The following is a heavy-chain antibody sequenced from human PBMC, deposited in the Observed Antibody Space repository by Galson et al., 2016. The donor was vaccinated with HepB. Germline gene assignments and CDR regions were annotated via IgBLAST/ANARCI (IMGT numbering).Heavy chain of an antibody. CDR1: GYTFTGYY. CDR2: INPTSGGT. V-gene: IGHV1-2*04. D-gene: IGHD3-10*01. Sequence: SVKVSCKASGYTFTGYYMHWVRQAPGQGLEWMGWINPTSGGTNYAQRFQGWVSMTRDMSISTAFMELSRLKSDDTAVHYCARAKSMVRGVIKVYYGLDVWGQGTTVTVSS. CDR3: ARAKSMVRGVIKVYYGLDV. J-gene: IGHJ6*02.